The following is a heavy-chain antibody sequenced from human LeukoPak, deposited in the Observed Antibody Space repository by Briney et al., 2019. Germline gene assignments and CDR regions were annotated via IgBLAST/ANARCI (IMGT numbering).Heavy chain of an antibody. Sequence: SETLSLTCNVSGYSISSGYYWGWIRQPPGKGLEWIGSIYHSGHTFYNPSLKTRVTMSVDTSQNQFSLKLSSVTAADTAVYYCARHVNQNYDFNYYMDVWGKGTTVTISS. CDR2: IYHSGHT. J-gene: IGHJ6*03. D-gene: IGHD3-3*01. V-gene: IGHV4-38-2*02. CDR1: GYSISSGYY. CDR3: ARHVNQNYDFNYYMDV.